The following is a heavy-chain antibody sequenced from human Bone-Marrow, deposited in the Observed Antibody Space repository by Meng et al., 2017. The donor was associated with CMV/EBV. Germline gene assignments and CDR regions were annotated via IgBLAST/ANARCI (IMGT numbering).Heavy chain of an antibody. Sequence: GGSLSLSCAASGFTFRSYAMTWVRQAPGKGLEWVSVIYSDVSSTYYAESVKGRFTISRDNSKNMLYLQMNSLRVEDTAVYYCVKAAVGPTPGNWGQGTLVTVSS. CDR2: IYSDVSST. D-gene: IGHD1-26*01. J-gene: IGHJ4*02. CDR1: GFTFRSYA. CDR3: VKAAVGPTPGN. V-gene: IGHV3-23*03.